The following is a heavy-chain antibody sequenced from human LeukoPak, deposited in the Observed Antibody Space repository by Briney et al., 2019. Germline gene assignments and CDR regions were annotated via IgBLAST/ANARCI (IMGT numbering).Heavy chain of an antibody. CDR1: GGSISSSSYY. D-gene: IGHD4-23*01. Sequence: SETLSLTCTVSGGSISSSSYYWGWIRQPPGKGLEWIGSIYYSGSTYYNPSLKSRVTISVDTSKNQFSLKLSSVTAADTAVYYCARGNRASGNLDYWGQGTLVTVSS. CDR3: ARGNRASGNLDY. J-gene: IGHJ4*02. CDR2: IYYSGST. V-gene: IGHV4-39*07.